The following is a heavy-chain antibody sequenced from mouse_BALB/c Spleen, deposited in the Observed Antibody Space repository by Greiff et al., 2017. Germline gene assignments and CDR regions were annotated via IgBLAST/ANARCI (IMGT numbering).Heavy chain of an antibody. CDR3: ARPYYGIAMDY. D-gene: IGHD1-1*01. CDR2: ISDGGSYT. CDR1: GFTFSDYY. J-gene: IGHJ4*01. Sequence: EVHLVESGGGLVKPGGSLKLSCAASGFTFSDYYMYWVRQTPEKRLEWVATISDGGSYTYYPDSVKGRFTISRDNAKNNLYLQMSSLKSEDTAMYYCARPYYGIAMDYWGQGTSVTVAS. V-gene: IGHV5-4*02.